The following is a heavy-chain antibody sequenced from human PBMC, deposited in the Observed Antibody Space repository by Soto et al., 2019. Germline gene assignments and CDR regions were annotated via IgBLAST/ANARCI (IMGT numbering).Heavy chain of an antibody. D-gene: IGHD3-22*01. J-gene: IGHJ4*02. Sequence: ASVKVSCKTSGYTFSAYYMHWVRQAPGQWLEWMGWINPKSGGTLYAQKFQGRVTMTRDTSISTAYMELSRLRSDDTAVYYCARGGTFAYDTSGYSVYWGQGTLVTVSS. CDR3: ARGGTFAYDTSGYSVY. CDR2: INPKSGGT. V-gene: IGHV1-2*02. CDR1: GYTFSAYY.